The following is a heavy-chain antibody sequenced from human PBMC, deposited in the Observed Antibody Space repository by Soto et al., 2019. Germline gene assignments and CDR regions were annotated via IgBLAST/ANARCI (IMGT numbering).Heavy chain of an antibody. V-gene: IGHV1-18*01. CDR1: GYTFSNYG. J-gene: IGHJ4*02. CDR3: ARGGGYYGSGTYPFDY. D-gene: IGHD3-10*01. CDR2: ISVYSYNT. Sequence: QVQLVQSGAEVKKPGASVKVSCKTSGYTFSNYGIAWVRQAPGQGLEWMGWISVYSYNTNYAQKLQGRVTMTRDISKSRAYMELRSLISDATAVYYCARGGGYYGSGTYPFDYWGQGTLVTVSS.